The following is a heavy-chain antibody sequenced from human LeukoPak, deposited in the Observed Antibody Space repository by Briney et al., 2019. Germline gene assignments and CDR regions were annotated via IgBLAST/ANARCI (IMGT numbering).Heavy chain of an antibody. D-gene: IGHD4-23*01. Sequence: ASVKVSCKASGFTFRTSTVQWVRQARGQRLEWIGWVSVGSGMTKYAHSPQERLSITRDMSTGTAYMELGSLTSDDTAVYYCAAELNGVNSDCCNFEIWGQGTMVTVSS. J-gene: IGHJ3*02. CDR3: AAELNGVNSDCCNFEI. CDR2: VSVGSGMT. CDR1: GFTFRTST. V-gene: IGHV1-58*01.